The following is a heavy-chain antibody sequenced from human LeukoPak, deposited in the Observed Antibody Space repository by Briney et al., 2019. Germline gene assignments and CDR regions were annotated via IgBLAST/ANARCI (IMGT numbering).Heavy chain of an antibody. J-gene: IGHJ4*02. D-gene: IGHD1-26*01. CDR1: EFTFSDYA. V-gene: IGHV3-30*04. Sequence: PGGSLRLSCAASEFTFSDYAIHWLRHRPGKGLECLAVISGDASETYYASSVKGRFTISRDNSKNTLYLQMNSLRAEDTAMYYCARGMVGPTRTLFDYWGQGTLVTVSS. CDR2: ISGDASET. CDR3: ARGMVGPTRTLFDY.